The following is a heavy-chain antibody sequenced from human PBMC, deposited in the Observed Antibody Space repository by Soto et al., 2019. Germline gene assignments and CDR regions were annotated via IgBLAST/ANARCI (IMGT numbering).Heavy chain of an antibody. D-gene: IGHD2-2*02. CDR2: ISASSGKT. CDR3: ARDYPVPPATPNNWFDP. CDR1: GYAFRNYG. V-gene: IGHV1-18*01. Sequence: QVQLVQSGGEVKKPGASVKVSCKASGYAFRNYGMSWVRQAPGQGLEWMGWISASSGKTSYAQRFQGRVNITTDTSTSTGYMELRRLRSDDTAVYYCARDYPVPPATPNNWFDPWGQGTLVTVSS. J-gene: IGHJ5*02.